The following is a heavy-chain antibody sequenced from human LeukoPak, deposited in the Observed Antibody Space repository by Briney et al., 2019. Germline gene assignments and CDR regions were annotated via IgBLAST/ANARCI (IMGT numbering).Heavy chain of an antibody. CDR2: ISYDGSNK. CDR1: GFTFSSYD. D-gene: IGHD1-26*01. V-gene: IGHV3-30*03. CDR3: ADLGIVGASHFDY. Sequence: GRSLRLSCAASGFTFSSYDMHWVRQAPGKGLEWGAVISYDGSNKYYADSVKGRFTISRDNSKNMLYLQMNSLRAEDTAVYYCADLGIVGASHFDYWGQGTLVTVSS. J-gene: IGHJ4*02.